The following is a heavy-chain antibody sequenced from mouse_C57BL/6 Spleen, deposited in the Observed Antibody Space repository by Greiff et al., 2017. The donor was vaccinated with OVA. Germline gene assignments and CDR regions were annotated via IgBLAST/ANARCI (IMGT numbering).Heavy chain of an antibody. CDR2: INPNYGTT. CDR3: ARSHYGSSRWYFDV. CDR1: GYSFTDYN. D-gene: IGHD1-1*01. Sequence: EVKLQQSGPELVKPGASVKISCKASGYSFTDYNMNWVKQSNGKSLEWIGVINPNYGTTSYNQKFKGKATLTVDQSSSTAYMQLNSLTSEDSAVYYCARSHYGSSRWYFDVWGTGTTVTVSS. J-gene: IGHJ1*03. V-gene: IGHV1-39*01.